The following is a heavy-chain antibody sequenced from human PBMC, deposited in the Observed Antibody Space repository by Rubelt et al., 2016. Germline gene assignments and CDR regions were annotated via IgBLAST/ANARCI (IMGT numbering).Heavy chain of an antibody. CDR2: ISNSDSTI. CDR3: AKGDYYGSGIPPYYFDY. CDR1: GFTFSDYY. V-gene: IGHV3-11*01. J-gene: IGHJ4*02. Sequence: QVQLVESGGGLVKPGGSLRLSCAASGFTFSDYYMSWIRQAPGKGLEWVSYISNSDSTIYYADSVKGRFTISRDNAKNSLYLQMNSLRAEDTALYYSAKGDYYGSGIPPYYFDYWGQGTLVTVSS. D-gene: IGHD3-10*01.